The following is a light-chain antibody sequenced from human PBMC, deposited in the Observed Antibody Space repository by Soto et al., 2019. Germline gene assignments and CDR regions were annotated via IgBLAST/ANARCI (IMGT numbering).Light chain of an antibody. CDR1: SSNIGTRYG. V-gene: IGLV1-40*01. J-gene: IGLJ2*01. CDR2: DNS. CDR3: QSYDTRLSGNVI. Sequence: QSVLTQPPSVSGAPGQRVTISCTGRSSNIGTRYGVQWYQQLPGTAPKLLIYDNSHRPSGVPDRFSGSKSGTSASLAITGLQPEDEADYYCQSYDTRLSGNVIFGGGTKLTVL.